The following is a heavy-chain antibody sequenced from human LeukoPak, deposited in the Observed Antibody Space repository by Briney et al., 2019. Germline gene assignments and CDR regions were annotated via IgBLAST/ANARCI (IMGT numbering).Heavy chain of an antibody. J-gene: IGHJ4*02. CDR3: YSYGYIMGDFDY. V-gene: IGHV1-46*01. D-gene: IGHD5-18*01. Sequence: ASVKVSCKASGYTFTSYYMHWVRQAPGQGLEWMGIINPSGGSTSYAQKFQGRVTMTRDTSTSTVYMELSSLRSEDTAVYYCYSYGYIMGDFDYWGQGTLVTVSS. CDR2: INPSGGST. CDR1: GYTFTSYY.